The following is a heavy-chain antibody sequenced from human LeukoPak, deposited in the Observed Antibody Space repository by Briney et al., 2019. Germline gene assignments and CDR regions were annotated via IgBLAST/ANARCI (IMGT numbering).Heavy chain of an antibody. J-gene: IGHJ3*02. V-gene: IGHV3-23*01. CDR3: AKDDAALGFILVGAFDI. CDR2: ISGSGGST. CDR1: GFTFSSYA. Sequence: PGGSLRLSCAASGFTFSSYAMSWVRQAPGKGLEWVSAISGSGGSTYYADSVKGRFTISRDNSKNTLYLQMNSLRAEDTAVYYCAKDDAALGFILVGAFDIWGQGTMVTVSS. D-gene: IGHD2-15*01.